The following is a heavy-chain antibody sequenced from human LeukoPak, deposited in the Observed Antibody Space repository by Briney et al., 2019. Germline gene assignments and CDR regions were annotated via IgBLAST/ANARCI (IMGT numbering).Heavy chain of an antibody. CDR3: ARIGHCSGTSCPYYFDY. D-gene: IGHD2-2*01. CDR1: GYTFTGYY. V-gene: IGHV1-2*02. CDR2: INPNSGGT. Sequence: ASVKVSCKASGYTFTGYYMHWVRQAPGQGLEWMEWINPNSGGTNYAQKFQGRVTMTRDTSISTAYMELSRLRSEDTAVYYCARIGHCSGTSCPYYFDYWGQGTLVTVSS. J-gene: IGHJ4*02.